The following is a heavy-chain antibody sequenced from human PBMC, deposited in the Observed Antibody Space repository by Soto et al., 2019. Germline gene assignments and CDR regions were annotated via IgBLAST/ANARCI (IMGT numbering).Heavy chain of an antibody. CDR1: GFTVSTSG. J-gene: IGHJ4*02. CDR2: ISRDGGTK. CDR3: TGEVASGY. D-gene: IGHD2-8*02. Sequence: QVPLVESGGGVVQPGRSLRLSCAVSGFTVSTSGMHWVRQAPGKGLEWVAVISRDGGTKFYADSVKGRFTISRDNSRNTLFLEMNSLRGDDMAVYYCTGEVASGYWGQGTLVTVSS. V-gene: IGHV3-30*03.